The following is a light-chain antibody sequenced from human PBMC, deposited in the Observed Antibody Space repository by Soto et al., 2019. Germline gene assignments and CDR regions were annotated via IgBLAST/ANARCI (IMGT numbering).Light chain of an antibody. CDR3: SSYAGSYTLV. Sequence: QSVLTQPRSVSGSPGQSVTISCTGTSNDVGGYNFVSCYQQHPGKVPKLFIYDVSRRPSGVPDRFSGSKSGNTASLTISGLHAEDEADYYCSSYAGSYTLVFGGGTKLTVL. J-gene: IGLJ2*01. V-gene: IGLV2-11*01. CDR1: SNDVGGYNF. CDR2: DVS.